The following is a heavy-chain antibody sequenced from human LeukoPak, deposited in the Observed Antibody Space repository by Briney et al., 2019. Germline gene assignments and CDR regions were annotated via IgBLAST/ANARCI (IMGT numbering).Heavy chain of an antibody. CDR1: GFTFSSYS. J-gene: IGHJ6*02. V-gene: IGHV3-21*01. CDR3: ARGDLIAAAGTYYYYYGMDV. Sequence: TGGSLRLSRAASGFTFSSYSMNWVRQAPGKGLEWVSSISSSSSYIYYADSVKGRFTISRDNAKNSLYLQMNSLRAEDTAVYYCARGDLIAAAGTYYYYYGMDVWGQGTTVTVSS. CDR2: ISSSSSYI. D-gene: IGHD6-13*01.